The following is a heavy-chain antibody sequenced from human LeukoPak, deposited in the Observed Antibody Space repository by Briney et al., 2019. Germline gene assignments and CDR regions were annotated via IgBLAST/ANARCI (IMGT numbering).Heavy chain of an antibody. CDR1: GFIFSSYA. J-gene: IGHJ4*02. Sequence: PGGSLRLSCAASGFIFSSYAMSWVRQAPGKGLEWVSTISGSGTSTYYADSVKGRFTISRDNSKNTLYLQMSSLRVEDTAIYYCVKFHHIGSGYSGYYFSDYWGQGTLVTVSS. CDR3: VKFHHIGSGYSGYYFSDY. CDR2: ISGSGTST. V-gene: IGHV3-23*01. D-gene: IGHD5-12*01.